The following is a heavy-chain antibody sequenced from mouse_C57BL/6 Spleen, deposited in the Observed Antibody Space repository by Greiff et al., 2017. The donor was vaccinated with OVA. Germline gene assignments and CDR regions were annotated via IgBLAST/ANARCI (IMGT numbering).Heavy chain of an antibody. Sequence: VQLQQSGAELVRPGASVKLSCTASGFNITDDYMHWVKQRPEQGLEWIGWIDPENGDTEYASKFQGQATITADTTSNTAYLQLSSLTSEDTAVYYCTSYYDGFAYWGQGTLVTVSA. J-gene: IGHJ3*01. D-gene: IGHD1-1*01. CDR3: TSYYDGFAY. CDR2: IDPENGDT. V-gene: IGHV14-4*01. CDR1: GFNITDDY.